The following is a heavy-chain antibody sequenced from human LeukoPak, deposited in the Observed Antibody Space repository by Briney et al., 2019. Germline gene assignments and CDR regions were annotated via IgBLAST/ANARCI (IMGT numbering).Heavy chain of an antibody. Sequence: ASVKVSCKFSGYTLTELSIHWVRQAPGKGREWMGGLDPEDGETIYAQKFQGRVTMTEATSTVTAYMELSSVRSEDTAVYYCATYDFWSGYYTHWGQGTLVTVSS. D-gene: IGHD3-3*01. CDR2: LDPEDGET. J-gene: IGHJ4*02. CDR1: GYTLTELS. CDR3: ATYDFWSGYYTH. V-gene: IGHV1-24*01.